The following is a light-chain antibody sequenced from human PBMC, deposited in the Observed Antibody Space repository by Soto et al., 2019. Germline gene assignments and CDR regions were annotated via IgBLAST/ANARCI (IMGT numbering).Light chain of an antibody. J-gene: IGLJ2*01. Sequence: QSVLTQPPSASGTPGQRVTISCSGSHSNIGTNYVYWYQQIPGTAPKLLIYRNNQRPSGVPDRVSGSKSGTSVSLAISGLRSEDEADYYCAAWDDSLSAVLFGGGTKLTVL. CDR3: AAWDDSLSAVL. CDR1: HSNIGTNY. CDR2: RNN. V-gene: IGLV1-47*01.